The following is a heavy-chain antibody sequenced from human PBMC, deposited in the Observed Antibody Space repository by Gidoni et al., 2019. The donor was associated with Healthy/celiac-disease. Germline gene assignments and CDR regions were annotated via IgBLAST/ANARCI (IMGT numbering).Heavy chain of an antibody. J-gene: IGHJ4*02. CDR2: ISGSGGST. D-gene: IGHD5-12*01. Sequence: EVQLLESGGGLVQPGGSLRLSCAASGFTFSSYAMGWVRRAPGKGLEWVSVISGSGGSTYYADSVKGRFTISRDNSKNTLYLQMNSLRAEDTAVYYCAKNDAAPGMATMKGYYFDYWGQGTLVTVSS. V-gene: IGHV3-23*01. CDR3: AKNDAAPGMATMKGYYFDY. CDR1: GFTFSSYA.